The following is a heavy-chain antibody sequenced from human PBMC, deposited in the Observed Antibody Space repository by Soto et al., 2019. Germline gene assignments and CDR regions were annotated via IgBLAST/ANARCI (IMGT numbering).Heavy chain of an antibody. CDR2: ISSSSSYI. J-gene: IGHJ4*02. CDR3: SRDTIVGASSFDY. V-gene: IGHV3-21*01. D-gene: IGHD1-26*01. Sequence: EVQLVESGGGLVKPGGSLRLSCAASGFTFSSYSMNWVRQAPGKGLEWVSSISSSSSYIYYADSVKGRFTISRDNAKNALYLQMNSLRAEDTAVYYCSRDTIVGASSFDYWCQGTLVTVSS. CDR1: GFTFSSYS.